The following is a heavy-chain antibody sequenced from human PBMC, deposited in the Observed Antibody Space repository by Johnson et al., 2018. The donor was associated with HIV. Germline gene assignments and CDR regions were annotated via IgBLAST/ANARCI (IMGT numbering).Heavy chain of an antibody. J-gene: IGHJ3*02. CDR2: IRSQVYGETT. V-gene: IGHV3-71*04. Sequence: VQLVESGGGLVQPGGSLRLSCAASGFTVSSYYMSWVRQAPGQGLEWVGFIRSQVYGETTEYVASVQGRFTVSRDDSKSIAYLQMNSLRAEDTAVYYCPRPYSSSWYEPRDAFDIWGQGTMVTVSS. D-gene: IGHD6-13*01. CDR1: GFTVSSYY. CDR3: PRPYSSSWYEPRDAFDI.